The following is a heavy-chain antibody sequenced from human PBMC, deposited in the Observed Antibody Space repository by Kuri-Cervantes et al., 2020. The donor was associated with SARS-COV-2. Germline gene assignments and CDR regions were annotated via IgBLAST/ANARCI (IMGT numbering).Heavy chain of an antibody. CDR2: INDSGST. CDR3: ARGHHYYDGSGYPDSEYFQL. CDR1: GGSFSGYY. J-gene: IGHJ1*01. V-gene: IGHV4-34*01. Sequence: WETLTLTCAASGGSFSGYYWSWIRQPSGKGLEWIGEINDSGSTNYNPSPKSRVTISVDTSKNQFSLKLSSVTDADTAAYYCARGHHYYDGSGYPDSEYFQLWGQGTLVTVSS. D-gene: IGHD3-22*01.